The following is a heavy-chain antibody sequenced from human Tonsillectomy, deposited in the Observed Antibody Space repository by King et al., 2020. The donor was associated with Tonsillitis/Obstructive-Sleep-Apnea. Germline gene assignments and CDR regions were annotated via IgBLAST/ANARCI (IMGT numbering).Heavy chain of an antibody. CDR3: AREAPDWNQSRVGMDV. Sequence: HVQLVESGGGLVKPGGSLRLSCAASGFTFSDYYMSWIRQAPGKGLEWVSYISSSGGYTNYADSMKGRFTISRDNAKNSLYLQMSGLRAEDTAVYYCAREAPDWNQSRVGMDVWGQGTTVTVSS. V-gene: IGHV3-11*06. CDR1: GFTFSDYY. J-gene: IGHJ6*02. CDR2: ISSSGGYT. D-gene: IGHD1-1*01.